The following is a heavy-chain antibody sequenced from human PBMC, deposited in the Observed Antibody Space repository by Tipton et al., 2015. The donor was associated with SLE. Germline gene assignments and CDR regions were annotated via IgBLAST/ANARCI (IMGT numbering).Heavy chain of an antibody. V-gene: IGHV4-39*07. Sequence: TLSLTCTVSGGSISSSSYYWGWIRQPPGKGLEWIGSIYYSGRTYYNPSLKSRVTISVDTSKNQFSLKLSSVTAADTAVYYCARSGPYGNYGHYFDYWGQGTLVTVSS. CDR1: GGSISSSSYY. D-gene: IGHD1-7*01. CDR2: IYYSGRT. J-gene: IGHJ4*02. CDR3: ARSGPYGNYGHYFDY.